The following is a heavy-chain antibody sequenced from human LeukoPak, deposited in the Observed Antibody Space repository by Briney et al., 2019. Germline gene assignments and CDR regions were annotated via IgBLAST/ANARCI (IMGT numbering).Heavy chain of an antibody. CDR1: GFTFSSYD. CDR2: ISYDGNHK. J-gene: IGHJ1*01. V-gene: IGHV3-30-3*01. CDR3: ARGTVTTGTWYFQH. D-gene: IGHD1-1*01. Sequence: GGSLRLSCAASGFTFSSYDMNWVRQAPGKGLDWLAVISYDGNHKFYADSVNGRFTISRDNSKNTLYLQMNSLRGEDTAVYYCARGTVTTGTWYFQHWGQGTLVTVSS.